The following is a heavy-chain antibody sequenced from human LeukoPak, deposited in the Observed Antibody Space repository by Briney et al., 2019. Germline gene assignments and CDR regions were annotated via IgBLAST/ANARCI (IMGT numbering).Heavy chain of an antibody. V-gene: IGHV4-4*07. J-gene: IGHJ5*02. CDR3: ARDEKHGYGDYGVDP. D-gene: IGHD4-17*01. Sequence: PSETLSLTCSISGASISSYYWSWIRQPAGKGLEWIGRVHTSGITNYNPSLTTRVTMSIDTSKNQFYLNLISVTAADTAMYYCARDEKHGYGDYGVDPWGQGTLVTVSS. CDR1: GASISSYY. CDR2: VHTSGIT.